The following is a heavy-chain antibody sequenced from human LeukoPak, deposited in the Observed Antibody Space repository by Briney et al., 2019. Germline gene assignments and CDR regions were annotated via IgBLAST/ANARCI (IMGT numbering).Heavy chain of an antibody. V-gene: IGHV4-59*08. CDR3: ARHALRGGFDS. J-gene: IGHJ4*02. CDR1: GVTISNYY. D-gene: IGHD5-12*01. CDR2: IYETGHT. Sequence: SETLSLTCTASGVTISNYYWSWIRQPPGKGLEWIAYIYETGHTGYNPSLKTRVTISLDTSKNQFSLKLNSVTAADTAVYYCARHALRGGFDSWGQGTLVAVSS.